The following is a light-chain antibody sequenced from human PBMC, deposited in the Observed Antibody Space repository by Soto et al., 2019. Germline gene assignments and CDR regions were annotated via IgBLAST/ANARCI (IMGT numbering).Light chain of an antibody. CDR3: QQSETWPHT. V-gene: IGKV4-1*01. CDR2: GAS. Sequence: DFVMTQAPDSLAVSLGERATINCKSSQSVLYNSNNKNHLGWFQQKPGHPPKLLIYGASFRPSGVPDRFSGSGSGTDFTLTISSLQSEDFGVYYCQQSETWPHTFGQGTKLEIK. CDR1: QSVLYNSNNKNH. J-gene: IGKJ2*01.